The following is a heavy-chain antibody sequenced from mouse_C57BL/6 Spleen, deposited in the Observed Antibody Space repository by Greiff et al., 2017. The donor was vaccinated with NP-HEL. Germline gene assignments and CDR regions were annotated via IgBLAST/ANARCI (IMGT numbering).Heavy chain of an antibody. Sequence: VQLQQSGAELVKPGASVKFSCTASGFNIKDYYMHWVKQRPEQGLEWIGRIGTEDGETKYAPTFQGKTTITADTSSNTDYLQLSSLTAEDTAVYYCARLTTGYFDYWGQGNTLTVSS. CDR2: IGTEDGET. D-gene: IGHD2-12*01. CDR1: GFNIKDYY. V-gene: IGHV14-2*01. J-gene: IGHJ2*01. CDR3: ARLTTGYFDY.